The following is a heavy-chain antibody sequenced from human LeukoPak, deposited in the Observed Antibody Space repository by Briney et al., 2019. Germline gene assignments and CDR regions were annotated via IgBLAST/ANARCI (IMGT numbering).Heavy chain of an antibody. CDR1: GFTFRTYA. V-gene: IGHV3-23*01. CDR2: ITGDGKII. Sequence: GGSLRLSCAASGFTFRTYAMNWVRQAPGKGLEWVSVITGDGKIIYYADSVKGRFSISRDNSRNTLYLRTNSLRAEDTATYYCTKDRQPDGLYNFDYWGQGTQVSVSS. J-gene: IGHJ4*02. CDR3: TKDRQPDGLYNFDY. D-gene: IGHD5-24*01.